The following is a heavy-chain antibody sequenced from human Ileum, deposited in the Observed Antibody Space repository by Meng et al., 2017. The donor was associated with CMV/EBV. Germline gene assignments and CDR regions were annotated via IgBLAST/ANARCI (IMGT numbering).Heavy chain of an antibody. CDR3: ARGPGGFGDVNFDY. Sequence: QVQLEESGTGLEKPSDSVTLSCKGSGYSITSFYWSWVRQPAGKALEWIGRIYHGGSTNYNPSLKSRGTLSVDTTKNKFSMRLTSVPAADTAVYYCARGPGGFGDVNFDYWGQGTLVTVSS. J-gene: IGHJ4*02. CDR1: GYSITSFY. CDR2: IYHGGST. D-gene: IGHD3-10*01. V-gene: IGHV4-4*07.